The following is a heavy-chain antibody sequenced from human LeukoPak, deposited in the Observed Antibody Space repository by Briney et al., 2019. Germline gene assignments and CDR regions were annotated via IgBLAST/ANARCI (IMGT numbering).Heavy chain of an antibody. J-gene: IGHJ3*02. CDR2: IYYSGST. D-gene: IGHD2-15*01. CDR1: GGSISRYY. V-gene: IGHV4-59*01. Sequence: SETLSLTCTVSGGSISRYYWSWIRQPPGKGLEWIGYIYYSGSTNYNPSLRSRVTISVDTSKNQFSLKLSSVTAADTAVYYCAREMWDCSGGSCYSDDAFDIWGQGTMVTVSS. CDR3: AREMWDCSGGSCYSDDAFDI.